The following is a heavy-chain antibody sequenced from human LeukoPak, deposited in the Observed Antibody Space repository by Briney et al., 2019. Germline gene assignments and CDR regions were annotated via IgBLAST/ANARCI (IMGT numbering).Heavy chain of an antibody. Sequence: SETLSLTCTVSGGSISSYYWSWIRQPPGKGLEWIGYIYYSGSTNYNPSLKSRVTISVDTSKNQFSLKLSSVTAADTAVYYCARLYSGSWSLGYWGQGTPLTVSS. CDR2: IYYSGST. D-gene: IGHD6-13*01. CDR3: ARLYSGSWSLGY. J-gene: IGHJ4*02. V-gene: IGHV4-59*01. CDR1: GGSISSYY.